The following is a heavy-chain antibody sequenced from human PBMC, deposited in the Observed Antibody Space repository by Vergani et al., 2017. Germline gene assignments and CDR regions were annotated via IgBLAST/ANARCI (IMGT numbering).Heavy chain of an antibody. J-gene: IGHJ4*02. CDR2: IYYSGST. V-gene: IGHV4-39*01. CDR3: ARQTAGYDYDILTSQLDGFDY. D-gene: IGHD3-9*01. Sequence: QLQLQESGPGLVKPSETLSLTCTVSGGSISSSSYYWGWIRQPPGKGLEWIGSIYYSGSTYYNPSLKSRVTISVDTSKNQFSLKLSSVTAADKAVYYCARQTAGYDYDILTSQLDGFDYWGQGTLVTVSS. CDR1: GGSISSSSYY.